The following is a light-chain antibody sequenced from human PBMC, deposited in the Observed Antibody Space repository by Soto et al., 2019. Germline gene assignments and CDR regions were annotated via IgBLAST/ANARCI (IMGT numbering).Light chain of an antibody. CDR1: SSDVGGYNY. J-gene: IGLJ7*01. Sequence: QSALTQPPSASGSPGQSVTISCTGISSDVGGYNYVSWYQQHPGKAPKLMIYEVSKRPSGVPDRFSGSKSGNTASLTVSGLQAEDEADYYCSSYAGSNNLGVFGGGTQLTVL. CDR3: SSYAGSNNLGV. V-gene: IGLV2-8*01. CDR2: EVS.